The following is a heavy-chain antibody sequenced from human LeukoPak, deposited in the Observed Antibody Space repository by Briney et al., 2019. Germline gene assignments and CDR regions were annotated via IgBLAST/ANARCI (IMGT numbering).Heavy chain of an antibody. CDR3: AALQTAYYYDSSGGYMDV. D-gene: IGHD3-22*01. Sequence: GGSLRLSCAASGFTFSSYAMSWVRQAPGKGLEWVSAISGSGGSTYYADSVKGRFTISRGNSKNTLYLQMNSLRAEDTAVYYCAALQTAYYYDSSGGYMDVWGKGTTVTVSS. J-gene: IGHJ6*03. CDR1: GFTFSSYA. CDR2: ISGSGGST. V-gene: IGHV3-23*01.